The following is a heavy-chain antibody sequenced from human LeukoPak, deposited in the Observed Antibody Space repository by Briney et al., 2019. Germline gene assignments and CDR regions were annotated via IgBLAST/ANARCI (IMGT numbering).Heavy chain of an antibody. J-gene: IGHJ3*02. CDR3: AKKMATNLSGAFDI. V-gene: IGHV3-23*01. Sequence: GGSLRLSCAASGFTLSSCAMHWVRQAPGKGLEWVSGISASGGTTYYADSVKGRFTISRDNSKNTLYLQMNTLRAEDTAVYYCAKKMATNLSGAFDIWGQGTLVTVSS. CDR1: GFTLSSCA. CDR2: ISASGGTT. D-gene: IGHD5-24*01.